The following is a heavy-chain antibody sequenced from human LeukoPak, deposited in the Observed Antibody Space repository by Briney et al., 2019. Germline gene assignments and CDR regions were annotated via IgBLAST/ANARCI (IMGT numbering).Heavy chain of an antibody. CDR3: AKADYSSGWYYFDY. Sequence: GGSLRLSCAASGFTFDDYAMRWVRQAPGKGLEWVSGISWNSGSIVYADSVKGRFTISRDNAKNSLYLQMNSLRAEDMALYYCAKADYSSGWYYFDYWGQGTLVTVSS. CDR1: GFTFDDYA. J-gene: IGHJ4*02. D-gene: IGHD6-19*01. V-gene: IGHV3-9*03. CDR2: ISWNSGSI.